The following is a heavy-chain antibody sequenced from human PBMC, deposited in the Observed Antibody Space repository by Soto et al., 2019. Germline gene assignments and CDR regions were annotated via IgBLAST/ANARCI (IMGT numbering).Heavy chain of an antibody. Sequence: QVQLQESGPGLVKPSQTLSLTCTVSGGSISSGDYYWSWIRQPPGKGLEWIGYIYYSGSTYYNPSLKSRVTLSVDTSKNQFSLKLSSVTAADTAVYYCARAYGDFRFLGYYFDYWGQGTLVTVSS. CDR2: IYYSGST. V-gene: IGHV4-30-4*01. D-gene: IGHD4-17*01. CDR1: GGSISSGDYY. CDR3: ARAYGDFRFLGYYFDY. J-gene: IGHJ4*02.